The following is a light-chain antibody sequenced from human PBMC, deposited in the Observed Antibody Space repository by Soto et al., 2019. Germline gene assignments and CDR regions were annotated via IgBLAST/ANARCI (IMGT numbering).Light chain of an antibody. CDR1: QSISTY. CDR2: AAS. Sequence: DIQMTQSPSSLSASVGDRVTITCRASQSISTYLNWYQQKPGKAPKLLIYAASGLQSGVPSRFSVSGSGTDFTLTISNLQPEDFATYYCQQSYSTPPWTFGQGTKVEIK. CDR3: QQSYSTPPWT. J-gene: IGKJ1*01. V-gene: IGKV1-39*01.